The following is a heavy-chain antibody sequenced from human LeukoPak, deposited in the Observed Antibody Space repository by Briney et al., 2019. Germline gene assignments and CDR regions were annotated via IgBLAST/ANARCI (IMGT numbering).Heavy chain of an antibody. CDR1: GFSFSNYG. V-gene: IGHV3-23*01. Sequence: GGSLRLSCAASGFSFSNYGMSWVRQAPGKGLEWVSGITGSGGSTYYAGSVKGRFTISRDNSKNTLYLQMNSLRAEDTAVYYCAKIWGRVRGHNYWGQGTLVTVSS. CDR3: AKIWGRVRGHNY. CDR2: ITGSGGST. D-gene: IGHD3-10*01. J-gene: IGHJ4*02.